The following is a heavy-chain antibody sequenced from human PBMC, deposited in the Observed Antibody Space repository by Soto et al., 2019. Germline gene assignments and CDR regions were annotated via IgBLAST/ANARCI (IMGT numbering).Heavy chain of an antibody. CDR3: AKGALEAATPH. CDR1: GGTFSSYT. CDR2: IIPILGIA. J-gene: IGHJ4*02. Sequence: QAQLVQSGAEVKKPGSSVKVSCKASGGTFSSYTISWVRQAPGQGLEWMGRIIPILGIANYAQKFQGRVTITADKSTSTAYMELSSLRSGDTAVYYCAKGALEAATPHWGQGTLVTVSS. D-gene: IGHD2-15*01. V-gene: IGHV1-69*02.